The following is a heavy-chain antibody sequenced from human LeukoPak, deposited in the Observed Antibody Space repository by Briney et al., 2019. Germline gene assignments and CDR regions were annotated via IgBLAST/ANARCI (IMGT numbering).Heavy chain of an antibody. CDR2: INHSGST. Sequence: SETLSLTCAVYGGSFSGYHWSWIRQPPGKGLEWIGEINHSGSTNYNPSLKSRVTISVDTSKNQFSLKLSSVTAADTAVYYCARATSHPDAFDIWGQGTMVTVSS. V-gene: IGHV4-34*01. CDR3: ARATSHPDAFDI. D-gene: IGHD1-1*01. J-gene: IGHJ3*02. CDR1: GGSFSGYH.